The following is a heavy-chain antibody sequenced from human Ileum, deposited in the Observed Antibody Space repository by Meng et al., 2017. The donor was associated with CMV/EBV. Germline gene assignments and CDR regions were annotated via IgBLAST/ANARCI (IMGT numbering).Heavy chain of an antibody. CDR2: VTSTGSTT. CDR3: ASRNYYDYTLDV. CDR1: GFIFSNYE. J-gene: IGHJ6*02. Sequence: GGPLRLSSAASGFIFSNYEMNWFRQAPGKGLEWVSYVTSTGSTTYYAHSVRGRFTIPRDNAKNSMYLEMNSLRAEDTAVYYCASRNYYDYTLDVWGQGTKVTVSS. V-gene: IGHV3-48*03.